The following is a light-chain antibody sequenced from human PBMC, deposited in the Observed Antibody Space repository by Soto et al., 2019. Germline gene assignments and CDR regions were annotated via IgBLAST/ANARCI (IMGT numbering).Light chain of an antibody. CDR3: QQYGSSPWT. J-gene: IGKJ1*01. CDR2: GAS. V-gene: IGKV3-20*01. Sequence: EIVLTQSPGTLSLSPGERATLPCRASQSVSSSYLDWYQQKPGRAPRLLIYGASSRATGIPDRFSGSGAGTDFTLTISRLEPEDFAVYYCQQYGSSPWTFGQGTKVDIK. CDR1: QSVSSSY.